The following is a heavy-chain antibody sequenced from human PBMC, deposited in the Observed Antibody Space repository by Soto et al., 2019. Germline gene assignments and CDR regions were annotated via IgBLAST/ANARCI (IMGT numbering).Heavy chain of an antibody. Sequence: TSAKVSCKASGFTFTSSAVQWVRQARGQRLEWIGWIVVGSGNTNYAQKFQERVTITRDMSTSTAYMELSSLRSEDTAVYYCAADPTYYYDSSGFHWGQGTLVTVS. CDR1: GFTFTSSA. CDR2: IVVGSGNT. D-gene: IGHD3-22*01. CDR3: AADPTYYYDSSGFH. V-gene: IGHV1-58*01. J-gene: IGHJ4*02.